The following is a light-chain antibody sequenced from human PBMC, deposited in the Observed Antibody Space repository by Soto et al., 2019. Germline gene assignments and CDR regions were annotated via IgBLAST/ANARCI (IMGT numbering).Light chain of an antibody. CDR1: QSVTNSY. V-gene: IGKV3-15*01. CDR3: QQYSNWPLT. J-gene: IGKJ4*01. Sequence: EIVLTQSAGTLSLSPGERATLSCRASQSVTNSYLAWYQQKPGQAPRLLIFGASTRAAGIPARFSGSGYGTEFNLTISSLQPEDFAVYYCQQYSNWPLTFGGGTKVDIK. CDR2: GAS.